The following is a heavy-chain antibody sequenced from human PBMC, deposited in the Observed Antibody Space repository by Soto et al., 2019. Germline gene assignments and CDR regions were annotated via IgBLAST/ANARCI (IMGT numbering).Heavy chain of an antibody. Sequence: GGSLRLSCAASGFTFSSYAMSWVRQAPGKGLEWVSAISGSGGSTYYADSVKGRFTISGNNSKNTLNLQMNSVRAEDTAVYYCAKDGNSYGYGPFLDYWGQGTLVTVSS. CDR3: AKDGNSYGYGPFLDY. CDR1: GFTFSSYA. J-gene: IGHJ4*02. V-gene: IGHV3-23*01. CDR2: ISGSGGST. D-gene: IGHD5-18*01.